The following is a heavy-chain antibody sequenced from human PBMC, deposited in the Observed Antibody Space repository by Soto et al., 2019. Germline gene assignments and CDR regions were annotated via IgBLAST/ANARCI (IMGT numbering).Heavy chain of an antibody. CDR3: AKEGGAHCSTTSCAQQFQH. CDR1: GFTFSSYA. Sequence: GGSLRLSCAASGFTFSSYAMSWVRQAPGKGLEWVSGISGSGGSTYYADSVKGRFTISRDNSKNTLYLQMNSMRAEDTAVYFCAKEGGAHCSTTSCAQQFQHWGQGTLVTVSS. V-gene: IGHV3-23*01. D-gene: IGHD2-2*01. J-gene: IGHJ1*01. CDR2: ISGSGGST.